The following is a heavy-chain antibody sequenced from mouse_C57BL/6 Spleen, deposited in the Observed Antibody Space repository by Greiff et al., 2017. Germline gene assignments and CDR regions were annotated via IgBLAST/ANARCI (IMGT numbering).Heavy chain of an antibody. CDR2: ISYDGSN. V-gene: IGHV3-6*01. J-gene: IGHJ2*01. CDR1: GYSITSGYY. CDR3: AREDYEEDY. Sequence: EVKLVESGPGLVKPSQSLSLTCSVTGYSITSGYYWNWIRQFPGNKLEWMGYISYDGSNNYNPSLKNRISITRDTSKNQFFLKLNSVTTEDTATYYCAREDYEEDYWGQGTTLTVSS. D-gene: IGHD2-3*01.